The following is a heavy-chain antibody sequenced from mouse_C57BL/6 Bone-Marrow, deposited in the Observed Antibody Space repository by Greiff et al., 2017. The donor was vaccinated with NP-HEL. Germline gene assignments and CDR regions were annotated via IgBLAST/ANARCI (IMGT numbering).Heavy chain of an antibody. CDR1: GFSFTSYG. J-gene: IGHJ1*03. Sequence: VKLMESGPGLVQPSQSLSITCTVSGFSFTSYGVHWVRQSPGKGLEWLGVIWRGGSTDYNAAFMSRLSITKDNSKSQVFFKMNSLQADDTAIYYCARHYYGSSYWYFDVWGTGTTVTVSS. D-gene: IGHD1-1*01. CDR2: IWRGGST. V-gene: IGHV2-5*01. CDR3: ARHYYGSSYWYFDV.